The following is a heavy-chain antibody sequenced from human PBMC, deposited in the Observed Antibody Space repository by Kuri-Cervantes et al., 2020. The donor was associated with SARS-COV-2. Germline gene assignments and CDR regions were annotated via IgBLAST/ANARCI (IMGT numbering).Heavy chain of an antibody. CDR2: ISAYNGNT. D-gene: IGHD3-10*01. J-gene: IGHJ6*02. CDR3: AAGLLWFGHWGYGMDV. CDR1: GYTFTSYG. V-gene: IGHV1-18*04. Sequence: ASVKVSCKASGYTFTSYGISWVRQAPGQGLEWMGWISAYNGNTNYAQELQCRVTMTTDTSTSTAYMELRSLRSDDTAVYYCAAGLLWFGHWGYGMDVWGQGTTVTVSS.